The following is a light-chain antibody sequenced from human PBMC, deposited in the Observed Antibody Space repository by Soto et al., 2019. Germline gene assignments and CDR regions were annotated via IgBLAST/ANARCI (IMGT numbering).Light chain of an antibody. CDR2: DAS. CDR1: QSIRYW. V-gene: IGKV1-5*01. CDR3: QQYNILST. Sequence: DIQMTQSPSTLSASVGDRVTITCRASQSIRYWVSWYQHKPGKAPKLLIYDASTLESGVPTRFSGRGSGTEFTLTISSLHPDDFATYYCQQYNILSTFGQGTKVDIK. J-gene: IGKJ1*01.